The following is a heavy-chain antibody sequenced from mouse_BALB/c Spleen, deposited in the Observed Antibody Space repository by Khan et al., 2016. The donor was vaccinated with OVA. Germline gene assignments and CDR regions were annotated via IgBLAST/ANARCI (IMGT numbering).Heavy chain of an antibody. Sequence: EVQLVESGGDLVKPGGSLKLSCAASGFTFSTYGMSWVRQAPDKRLEWVATVSTGGSYTYYPDRVKGRFTISRDNAKNTLYLQMSGLRSEDTAMFYCTRLAYYDDSEGFAYWGQGTLVTVSA. CDR3: TRLAYYDDSEGFAY. D-gene: IGHD1-1*01. V-gene: IGHV5-6*01. CDR1: GFTFSTYG. J-gene: IGHJ3*01. CDR2: VSTGGSYT.